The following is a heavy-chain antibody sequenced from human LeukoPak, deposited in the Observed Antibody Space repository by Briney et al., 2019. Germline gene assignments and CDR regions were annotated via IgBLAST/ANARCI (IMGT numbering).Heavy chain of an antibody. Sequence: SETLSLTCTVSGGSISSSTYYWGWIRQPPGEGLEWIGRIYTSGSTNYNPSLKSRVTMSVDTSKNQFSLKLSSVTAADTAVYYCAREGRRIFGVVYAFDIWGQGTMVTVSS. CDR3: AREGRRIFGVVYAFDI. CDR1: GGSISSSTYY. D-gene: IGHD3-3*01. V-gene: IGHV4-39*07. J-gene: IGHJ3*02. CDR2: IYTSGST.